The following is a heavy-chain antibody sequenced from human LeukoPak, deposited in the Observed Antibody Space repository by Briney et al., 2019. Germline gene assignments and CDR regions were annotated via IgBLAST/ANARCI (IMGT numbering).Heavy chain of an antibody. CDR3: ASAARYYDSSCLDY. J-gene: IGHJ4*02. D-gene: IGHD3-22*01. V-gene: IGHV3-30-3*01. CDR2: ISYDGSNK. CDR1: GFTFNSYA. Sequence: PGRSLRLSCAASGFTFNSYAMHWVRQAPGKGLEWVAVISYDGSNKYYADSVKGRFTISRDNAKNSLYLQMNSLRAEDTAVYYCASAARYYDSSCLDYWGQGTLVTVSS.